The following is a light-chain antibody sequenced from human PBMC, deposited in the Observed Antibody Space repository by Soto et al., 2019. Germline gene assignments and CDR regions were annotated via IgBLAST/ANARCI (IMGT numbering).Light chain of an antibody. J-gene: IGLJ2*01. CDR1: RSNIGSTY. CDR2: RTN. V-gene: IGLV1-47*01. CDR3: GGWDASLSGPV. Sequence: QSVLTPPPSAAGRPGRRGNNSSSGSRSNIGSTYVYWYRQFAGTAPKLLIQRTNQRTAGVPARFSGSKSVTSDCLAISGLRSEDEADYYCGGWDASLSGPVFGGRTQLTVL.